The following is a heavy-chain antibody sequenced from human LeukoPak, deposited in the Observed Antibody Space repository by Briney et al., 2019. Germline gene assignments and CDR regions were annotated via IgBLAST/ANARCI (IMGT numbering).Heavy chain of an antibody. V-gene: IGHV3-7*01. J-gene: IGHJ5*02. CDR2: IKQDGSEK. D-gene: IGHD1-26*01. CDR3: ARDKWELLSWFDP. Sequence: AGGSLRLSCAASGFTFSSYWMSWVRQAPGKGLEWVANIKQDGSEKYYVDSVKGRFTISRDNAKNSLYLQVNSLRAEDTAVYYCARDKWELLSWFDPWGQGTLVTVSS. CDR1: GFTFSSYW.